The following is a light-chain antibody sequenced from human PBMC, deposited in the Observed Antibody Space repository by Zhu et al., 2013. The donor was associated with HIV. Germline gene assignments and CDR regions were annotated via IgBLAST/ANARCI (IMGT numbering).Light chain of an antibody. J-gene: IGLJ2*01. V-gene: IGLV1-40*01. CDR3: QSYDTTLNVV. CDR1: SSNIGAGYD. CDR2: ANT. Sequence: QSVLTQPPSVSGAPGQRVTISCTGSSSNIGAGYDVHWYQHLPKTAPKLIISANTNRPSGVPDRFSASRSGISASLAISGLQAEDEADYFCQSYDTTLNVVFGGGTKLTVL.